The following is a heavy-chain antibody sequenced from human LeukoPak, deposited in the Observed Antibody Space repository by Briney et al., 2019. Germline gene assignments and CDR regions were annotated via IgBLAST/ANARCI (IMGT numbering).Heavy chain of an antibody. CDR1: GFTFSSYG. Sequence: GGSLRLSCAASGFTFSSYGMHWVRQAPGKGLEWVAFIQYDGARKYYVDSVRDRFTISRDNTKNTLYLQMNSLRAEDTAVYYWAREGSYYFDYWGQGTLVTVSS. V-gene: IGHV3-30*02. D-gene: IGHD3-10*01. J-gene: IGHJ4*02. CDR3: AREGSYYFDY. CDR2: IQYDGARK.